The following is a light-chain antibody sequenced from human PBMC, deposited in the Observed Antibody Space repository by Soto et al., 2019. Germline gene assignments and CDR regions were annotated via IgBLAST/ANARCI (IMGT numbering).Light chain of an antibody. J-gene: IGKJ1*01. V-gene: IGKV1-8*01. CDR2: AAS. Sequence: AIRMTQSPSSFSASTGDRVTITCRASQGISSYLAWYQQKPGKAPKLLIYAASTLQSGVPSRFSVSGSGTDFTLTISCLQSEDFATYYCQQYYSYPPTWTFGQGTKVEIK. CDR3: QQYYSYPPTWT. CDR1: QGISSY.